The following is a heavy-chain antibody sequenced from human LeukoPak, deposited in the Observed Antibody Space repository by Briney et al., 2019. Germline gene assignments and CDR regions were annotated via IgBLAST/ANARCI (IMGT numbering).Heavy chain of an antibody. CDR3: ARRKGAYSYYYYMDV. CDR1: GGSISSSSYY. Sequence: SETLSLTCTVSGGSISSSSYYWGWIRQPPGKGLEWIGSIYYSGSTYYNPSLKSRVTISVDTSKNQFSLKLSSVTAADTAVYYCARRKGAYSYYYYMDVWGKGTPVTVSS. CDR2: IYYSGST. J-gene: IGHJ6*03. V-gene: IGHV4-39*01. D-gene: IGHD4/OR15-4a*01.